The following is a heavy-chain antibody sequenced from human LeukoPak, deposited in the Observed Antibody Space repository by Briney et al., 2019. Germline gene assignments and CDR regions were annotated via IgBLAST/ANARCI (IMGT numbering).Heavy chain of an antibody. CDR3: ARERRGGWFDP. D-gene: IGHD3-10*01. J-gene: IGHJ5*02. Sequence: SETLSLTCTVSGGPISSFFWSWVRPPAGKGLGWIRRIYTSGSTNYNPSLKSRVTISVDTSKNQFTLKLSSVTAADTAVYYCARERRGGWFDPWGQGTLVTVSS. V-gene: IGHV4-4*07. CDR2: IYTSGST. CDR1: GGPISSFF.